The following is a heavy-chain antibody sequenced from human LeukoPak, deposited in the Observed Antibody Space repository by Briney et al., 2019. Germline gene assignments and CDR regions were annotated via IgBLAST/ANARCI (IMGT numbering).Heavy chain of an antibody. Sequence: PGGSLRLSCAASGFTFTSYAMTWVRQAPGKGLEWVSAISGSGGGTYYADSVKGRFTISRDNSKNTLYLQMNSLRAEDTAVYYCARVYGSSGGSDAFDIWGQGTMVTVSS. J-gene: IGHJ3*02. D-gene: IGHD3-22*01. CDR2: ISGSGGGT. CDR1: GFTFTSYA. CDR3: ARVYGSSGGSDAFDI. V-gene: IGHV3-23*01.